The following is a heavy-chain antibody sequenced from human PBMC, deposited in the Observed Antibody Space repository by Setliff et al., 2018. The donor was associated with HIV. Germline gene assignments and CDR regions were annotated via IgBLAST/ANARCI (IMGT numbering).Heavy chain of an antibody. V-gene: IGHV4-39*07. Sequence: LSLTCKVSGGSFNTKRTKWGWIRQSPGKGLEWIGSIFYFGSVTYNPSLKSRPLISIDMSKTQFSLNLRSVTAADTAVYYCVRELLGSGGTVPEVNFFDSWGQGTLVTVSS. D-gene: IGHD1-26*01. J-gene: IGHJ5*01. CDR2: IFYFGSV. CDR1: GGSFNTKRTK. CDR3: VRELLGSGGTVPEVNFFDS.